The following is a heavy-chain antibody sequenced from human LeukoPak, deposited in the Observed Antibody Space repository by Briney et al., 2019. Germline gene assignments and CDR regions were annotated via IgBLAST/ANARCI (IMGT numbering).Heavy chain of an antibody. Sequence: PSETLSLTCTVSGASIISATYYWTWIRQPAGKGLEWIGRISSSGISKLNPSLKSRVAISIDASKNQFSVGLSSVTAADTAVYYCVISTIRKGFDPWGQGTLVTVSS. CDR1: GASIISATYY. CDR2: ISSSGIS. CDR3: VISTIRKGFDP. J-gene: IGHJ5*02. D-gene: IGHD3-9*01. V-gene: IGHV4-61*02.